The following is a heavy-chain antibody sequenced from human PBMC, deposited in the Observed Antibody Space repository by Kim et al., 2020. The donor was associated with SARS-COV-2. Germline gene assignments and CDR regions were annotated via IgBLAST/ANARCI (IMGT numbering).Heavy chain of an antibody. J-gene: IGHJ5*02. V-gene: IGHV5-51*01. CDR1: GYSFTSYW. Sequence: GESLKISCKGSGYSFTSYWIGWVRQMPGKGLEWMGIIYPGDSDTRYSPSFQGQVTISADKSISTAYLQWSSLKASDTAMYYCARQGWNAAAGTGWFDPWGQGTLVTVSS. CDR2: IYPGDSDT. CDR3: ARQGWNAAAGTGWFDP. D-gene: IGHD6-13*01.